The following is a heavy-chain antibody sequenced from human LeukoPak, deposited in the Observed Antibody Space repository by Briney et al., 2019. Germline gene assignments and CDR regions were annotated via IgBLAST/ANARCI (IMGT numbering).Heavy chain of an antibody. J-gene: IGHJ5*02. V-gene: IGHV1-46*01. CDR2: INPSGGST. Sequence: GASVKVSCKASGYTFTTYYMHWVRQAPGQGLEWRGIINPSGGSTSYAQKFQGRVTMTRETSTSTIYMELSSLRSEDTAVYYCARDGRYCGSTSCRLNWFDPWGQGTLVTVSS. CDR3: ARDGRYCGSTSCRLNWFDP. D-gene: IGHD2-2*01. CDR1: GYTFTTYY.